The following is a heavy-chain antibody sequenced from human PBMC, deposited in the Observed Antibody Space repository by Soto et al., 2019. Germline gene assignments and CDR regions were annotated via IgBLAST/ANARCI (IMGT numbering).Heavy chain of an antibody. CDR3: AKSLPGITMVPGVIIAPKFYY. D-gene: IGHD3-10*01. J-gene: IGHJ4*02. Sequence: EVQLLESGGGLVQPGGSLRLSCAASGFTFSSYAMSWVRQAPGKGLEWVSAISGSGGSTYYADSVKGRFTISRDNSKNSLYLQMNSLRAEDTSVYYCAKSLPGITMVPGVIIAPKFYYWGQGTLVTVSS. V-gene: IGHV3-23*01. CDR1: GFTFSSYA. CDR2: ISGSGGST.